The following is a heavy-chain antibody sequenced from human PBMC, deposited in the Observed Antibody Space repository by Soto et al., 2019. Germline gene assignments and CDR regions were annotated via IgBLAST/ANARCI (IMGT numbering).Heavy chain of an antibody. CDR2: IYYSGST. Sequence: QLQLQESGPGLVKPSETLSLTCTVSGGSISTSSYFWGWIRQPPGKGLEWIGSIYYSGSTYYNPSRKSRVTIPVATSKNQFSLKLSSVTAADTAVYYCARDYDSSGDYWGQGTLVTVSS. CDR3: ARDYDSSGDY. V-gene: IGHV4-39*01. J-gene: IGHJ4*02. CDR1: GGSISTSSYF. D-gene: IGHD3-22*01.